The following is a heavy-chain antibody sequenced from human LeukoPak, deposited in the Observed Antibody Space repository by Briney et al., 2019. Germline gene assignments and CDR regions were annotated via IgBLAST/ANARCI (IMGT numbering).Heavy chain of an antibody. Sequence: SETLSLTCTVSSGSISSYYWSWIRQPPGKGLEWIGYIYYSGGTKYNPSLKSRVTISVDTSKNQFSLKLSSVTAADTAVYYCARHVDGVITPYYFDYWGQGTLVTVSS. V-gene: IGHV4-59*08. CDR3: ARHVDGVITPYYFDY. J-gene: IGHJ4*02. CDR1: SGSISSYY. D-gene: IGHD3-22*01. CDR2: IYYSGGT.